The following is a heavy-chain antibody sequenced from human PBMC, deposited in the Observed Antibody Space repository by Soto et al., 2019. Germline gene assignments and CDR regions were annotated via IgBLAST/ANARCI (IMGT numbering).Heavy chain of an antibody. CDR1: GFTFSSYA. CDR2: ISGSGGST. V-gene: IGHV3-23*01. Sequence: GGSLRLSCAASGFTFSSYAMSWVRQAPGKGLEWVSAISGSGGSTYYADSVKGRFTISRDNSKNTLYLQMNSLRAEDTAVYYCAKAGGMYEIVVVPAALNFGDYWGQGTLVTVSS. J-gene: IGHJ4*02. CDR3: AKAGGMYEIVVVPAALNFGDY. D-gene: IGHD2-2*01.